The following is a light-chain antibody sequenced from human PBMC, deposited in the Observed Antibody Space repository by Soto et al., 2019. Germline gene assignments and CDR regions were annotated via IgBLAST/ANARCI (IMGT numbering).Light chain of an antibody. CDR3: NSHTSSNTRV. CDR1: SSDVGGYTY. V-gene: IGLV2-14*03. CDR2: DVS. J-gene: IGLJ3*02. Sequence: QSALTQPASVSGSPGQSITISCTGTSSDVGGYTYVSWFQQHPVKAPKLIIYDVSNRTSGVSKRFSGSKSGNTASLTISGLQAEDEADYYCNSHTSSNTRVFGGGTKVTVL.